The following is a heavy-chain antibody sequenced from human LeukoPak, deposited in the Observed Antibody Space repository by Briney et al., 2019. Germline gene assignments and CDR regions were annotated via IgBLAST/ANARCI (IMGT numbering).Heavy chain of an antibody. Sequence: PGGSLRLSCAASGFTFSSYAMSWVRQAPGKGLEWVSAISGSGGSTYYADSVKGRFTISRDNSKNTLYLQMSSLRAEDTAVYYCARATYYYDSSGYAFDIWGQGTMVTVSS. CDR3: ARATYYYDSSGYAFDI. V-gene: IGHV3-23*01. D-gene: IGHD3-22*01. J-gene: IGHJ3*02. CDR2: ISGSGGST. CDR1: GFTFSSYA.